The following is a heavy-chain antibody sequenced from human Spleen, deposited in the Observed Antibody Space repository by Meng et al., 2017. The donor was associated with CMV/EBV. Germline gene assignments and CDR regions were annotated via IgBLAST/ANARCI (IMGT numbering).Heavy chain of an antibody. CDR3: ARAQGICGGDCRRGDY. V-gene: IGHV3-30-3*01. Sequence: FNFNMYPVHWVRQAPGKGLEWVAIISHDGSAQYYAESVKGRFTISRDNSKNTLFLQMNSLRRDDTAVYYCARAQGICGGDCRRGDYWGQGALVTVSS. CDR2: ISHDGSAQ. CDR1: FNFNMYP. J-gene: IGHJ4*02. D-gene: IGHD2-21*01.